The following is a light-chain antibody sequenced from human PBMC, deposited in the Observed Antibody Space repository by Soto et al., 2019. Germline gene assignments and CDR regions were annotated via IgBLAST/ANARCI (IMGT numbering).Light chain of an antibody. CDR3: AVWDDNLRGL. J-gene: IGLJ2*01. V-gene: IGLV1-40*01. CDR2: GNT. CDR1: SSNIGPGFD. Sequence: QPVLTQPPSVSGAPGQTVAISCTGTSSNIGPGFDVHWYQQVPGTAPKLVLYGNTIRPSGVPDRFSGSRSGSSASLVITGLRAEDEADYYCAVWDDNLRGLFGGGTKLTVL.